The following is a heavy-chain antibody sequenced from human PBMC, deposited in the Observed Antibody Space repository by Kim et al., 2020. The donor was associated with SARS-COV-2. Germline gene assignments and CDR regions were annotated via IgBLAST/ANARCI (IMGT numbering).Heavy chain of an antibody. CDR2: INPSGGAA. CDR3: ATSLAYCSGGSCHS. J-gene: IGHJ4*02. Sequence: ASVKVSCKASGYTFTHHYMHWVRQAPGQGLEWMGMINPSGGAATYAQKFQGRVTMTSDTSTSTVYMEVSSLRSEDTALYYCATSLAYCSGGSCHSWGQGTRLPVSS. CDR1: GYTFTHHY. V-gene: IGHV1-46*01. D-gene: IGHD2-15*01.